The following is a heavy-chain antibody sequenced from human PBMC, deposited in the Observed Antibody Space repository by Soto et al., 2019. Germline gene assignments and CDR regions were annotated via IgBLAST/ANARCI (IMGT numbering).Heavy chain of an antibody. D-gene: IGHD2-2*01. V-gene: IGHV3-48*01. Sequence: GGSLRLSCATSGFTFSSYSMNWVRQAPGKGLEWVSYISGSSSTTYYADSVKGRFTISRDNSKNSLYLQMNSLRAEDTAVYYCAKAPRYCSSTSCSRGYYYYYYMDVWGKGTTVTVSS. CDR2: ISGSSSTT. CDR1: GFTFSSYS. J-gene: IGHJ6*03. CDR3: AKAPRYCSSTSCSRGYYYYYYMDV.